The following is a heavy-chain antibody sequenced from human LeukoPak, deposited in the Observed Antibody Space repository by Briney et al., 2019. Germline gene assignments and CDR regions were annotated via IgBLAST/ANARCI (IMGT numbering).Heavy chain of an antibody. CDR2: IWYDGSNK. V-gene: IGHV3-33*01. J-gene: IGHJ5*02. D-gene: IGHD6-13*01. CDR3: ARDRGVAAAGKNWFGP. CDR1: GFTFSSYD. Sequence: GRSLRLSCAASGFTFSSYDMHWVRQAPGKGLEWVAVIWYDGSNKYYADSVKGRFTISRDNSKNTLYLQMNSLRAEDTAVYYCARDRGVAAAGKNWFGPWGQGTLVTVSS.